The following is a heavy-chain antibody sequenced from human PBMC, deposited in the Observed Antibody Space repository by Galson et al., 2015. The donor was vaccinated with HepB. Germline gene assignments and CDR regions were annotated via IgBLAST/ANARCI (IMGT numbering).Heavy chain of an antibody. CDR3: AKGYYDTSGYLSFDY. Sequence: SLRLSCAASGFTFSNYAMSWVRQAPGKGLEWVSVINGSGGSTYYGDSVKGRFTISRDNSKNTLDLQLNSLRAEDTAVYYCAKGYYDTSGYLSFDYRGQGTLVTVSS. J-gene: IGHJ4*02. V-gene: IGHV3-23*01. CDR2: INGSGGST. D-gene: IGHD3-22*01. CDR1: GFTFSNYA.